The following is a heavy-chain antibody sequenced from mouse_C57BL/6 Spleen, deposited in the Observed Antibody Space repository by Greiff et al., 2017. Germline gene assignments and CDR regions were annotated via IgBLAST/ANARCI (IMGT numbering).Heavy chain of an antibody. J-gene: IGHJ3*01. V-gene: IGHV2-5*01. CDR3: AKGDYYGSSYFAY. D-gene: IGHD1-1*01. Sequence: QVQLQQSGPGLVQPSQSLSITCTVSGFSLTSYGVHWVRQSPGKGLEWLGVIWSGGSTDYNAAVMSRLSITKDNSKSQVFFKMNSLQADDTAIYYCAKGDYYGSSYFAYWGQGTLVTVSA. CDR1: GFSLTSYG. CDR2: IWSGGST.